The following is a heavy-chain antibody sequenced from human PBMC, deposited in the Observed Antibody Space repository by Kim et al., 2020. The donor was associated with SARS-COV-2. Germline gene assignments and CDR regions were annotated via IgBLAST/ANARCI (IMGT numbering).Heavy chain of an antibody. D-gene: IGHD2-8*01. J-gene: IGHJ4*02. CDR3: AKDMLYYFDY. Sequence: NKYYADSVKGRFTISRDNSKNTLYLQMNSLRAEDKAVYYCAKDMLYYFDYWGQGTLVTVSS. CDR2: NK. V-gene: IGHV3-30*02.